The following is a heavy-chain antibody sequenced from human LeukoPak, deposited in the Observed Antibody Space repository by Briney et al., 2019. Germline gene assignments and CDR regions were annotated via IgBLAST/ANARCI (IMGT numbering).Heavy chain of an antibody. J-gene: IGHJ6*03. D-gene: IGHD6-6*01. Sequence: GSSVKVSCKASGGTFSSYAISWVRQAPGQGLEWMGGIIPIFGTANYAQKFQGRVTITTDESTSTAYMELSSLRSEDTAVYYCARFRASSSSLDYYYYMDVWGKGTTVIVSS. CDR2: IIPIFGTA. V-gene: IGHV1-69*05. CDR3: ARFRASSSSLDYYYYMDV. CDR1: GGTFSSYA.